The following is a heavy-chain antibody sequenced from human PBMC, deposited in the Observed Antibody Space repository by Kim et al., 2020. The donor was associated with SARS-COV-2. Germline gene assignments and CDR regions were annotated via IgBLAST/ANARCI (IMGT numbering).Heavy chain of an antibody. CDR3: AKPRESYYDFSVGI. CDR1: GFIFSSYA. Sequence: GGSLRLSCAASGFIFSSYAMTWVRQAPGKGLEWVSSISGTTGRTYYTDSVKGRFTISRDNSKNTVYLQMNSLRAEDTAVYYCAKPRESYYDFSVGIWGQGTVVTVSS. D-gene: IGHD3-3*01. J-gene: IGHJ3*02. V-gene: IGHV3-23*01. CDR2: ISGTTGRT.